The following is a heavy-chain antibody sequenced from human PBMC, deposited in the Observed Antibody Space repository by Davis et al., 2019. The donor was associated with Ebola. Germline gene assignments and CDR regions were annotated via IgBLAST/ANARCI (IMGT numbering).Heavy chain of an antibody. D-gene: IGHD6-6*01. J-gene: IGHJ3*02. Sequence: PGGSLRLSCKGSGYSFTSYWIGWVRQLPGKGLEWMGIIYPGDSDTRYSPSFQGQVTISADKSISTAYLQWSSLKASDTAMYYCARPPGYSSSSLAFDIWGQGTMVTVSS. V-gene: IGHV5-51*01. CDR2: IYPGDSDT. CDR1: GYSFTSYW. CDR3: ARPPGYSSSSLAFDI.